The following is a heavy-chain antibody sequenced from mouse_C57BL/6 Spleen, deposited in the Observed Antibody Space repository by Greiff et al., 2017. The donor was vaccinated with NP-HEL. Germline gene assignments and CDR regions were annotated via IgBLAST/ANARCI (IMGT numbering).Heavy chain of an antibody. D-gene: IGHD2-4*01. J-gene: IGHJ3*01. CDR3: ARSGLRGFAD. Sequence: VQLQQPGAELVKPGASVKLSCKASGYTFTSYWMQWVKQRPGQGLEWIGEIDPSDSYTNYNQKFKGKATLTVDTSSSTAYMQLSSLTSEDSAVYYCARSGLRGFADWGQGTLVTVSA. V-gene: IGHV1-50*01. CDR1: GYTFTSYW. CDR2: IDPSDSYT.